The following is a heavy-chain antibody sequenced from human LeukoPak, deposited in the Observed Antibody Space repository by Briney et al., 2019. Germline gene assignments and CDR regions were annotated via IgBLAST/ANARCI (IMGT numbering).Heavy chain of an antibody. CDR2: INPNSGGT. CDR1: GYTFTCYY. V-gene: IGHV1-2*02. Sequence: ASVKVSCKASGYTFTCYYMHWVRQAPGQGLEWMGWINPNSGGTNYAQKFQGRVTMTRDTSISTAYMELSRLRSDDTAVYYCATSGGSWGGLDYWGQGTLVTVSS. J-gene: IGHJ4*02. CDR3: ATSGGSWGGLDY. D-gene: IGHD2-15*01.